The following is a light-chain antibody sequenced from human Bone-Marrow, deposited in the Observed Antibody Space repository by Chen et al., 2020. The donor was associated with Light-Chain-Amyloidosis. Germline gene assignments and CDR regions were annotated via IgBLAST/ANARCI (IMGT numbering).Light chain of an antibody. V-gene: IGLV2-23*01. CDR1: TSDVGTYNL. CDR3: CSYAGSNTYV. Sequence: QSALTQPASLSGSPGQSLTISCTGTTSDVGTYNLVSWYQQHPGKVPKLIIFYDTQRPSGVSTRFSASKSVNTASLRIFRLQAEDEADYYCCSYAGSNTYVFGGGTKLTVL. CDR2: YDT. J-gene: IGLJ2*01.